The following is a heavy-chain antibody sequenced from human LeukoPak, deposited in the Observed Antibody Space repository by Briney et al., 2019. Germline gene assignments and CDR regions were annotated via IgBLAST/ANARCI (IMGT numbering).Heavy chain of an antibody. D-gene: IGHD3-10*01. Sequence: PSETLSLTCTVSGGSISSYYWSWIRQPPGKGLEWIGYIYYSGSTNYNPSLKSRVTISVDTSKNQFSLKLSSVTAADTAVYYCARDGLLLWFGELLPKGMDVWGQGTTVTVSS. V-gene: IGHV4-59*01. CDR3: ARDGLLLWFGELLPKGMDV. CDR1: GGSISSYY. CDR2: IYYSGST. J-gene: IGHJ6*02.